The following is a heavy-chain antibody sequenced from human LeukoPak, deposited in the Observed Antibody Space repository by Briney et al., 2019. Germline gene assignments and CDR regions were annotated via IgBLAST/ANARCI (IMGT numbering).Heavy chain of an antibody. V-gene: IGHV4-39*01. CDR2: IYYSGST. J-gene: IGHJ5*02. D-gene: IGHD3-9*01. Sequence: SETLSLTCTVSGGSISSSSYYWGWIRQPPGKGLEWIGSIYYSGSTYYNPSLKSRVTISVDTSKNQFSLKLSSVTAADTAVYYCARFNDNLTGYYAGGWFDPWGQGTLVTVSS. CDR3: ARFNDNLTGYYAGGWFDP. CDR1: GGSISSSSYY.